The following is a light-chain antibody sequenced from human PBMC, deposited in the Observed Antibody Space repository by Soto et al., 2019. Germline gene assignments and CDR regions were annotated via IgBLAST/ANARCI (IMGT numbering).Light chain of an antibody. CDR2: GNS. Sequence: QSVLTQPSSVSGAAGKRVTISCTGSSSNIGAGYDVHWYQQLPGTAPKLLIYGNSNRPSGVPDRFSGSKSATSASLAITGLQAEDEADYYCQSYDSSLSGWVFGGGTKLTV. CDR1: SSNIGAGYD. CDR3: QSYDSSLSGWV. V-gene: IGLV1-40*01. J-gene: IGLJ3*02.